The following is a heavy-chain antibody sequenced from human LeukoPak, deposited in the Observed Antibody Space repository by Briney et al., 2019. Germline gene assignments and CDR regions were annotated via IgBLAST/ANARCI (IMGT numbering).Heavy chain of an antibody. CDR3: ANSAYYDFWSGYYGY. CDR2: FDPEDGET. D-gene: IGHD3-3*01. CDR1: GYTLTELS. V-gene: IGHV1-24*01. Sequence: GASVKVSCKVSGYTLTELSMHWVRQAPGKGLEWMGGFDPEDGETIYAQKFQGRVTMTEDTSTDTAYMELSSLRSDDTAVYYCANSAYYDFWSGYYGYWGQGTLVTVSS. J-gene: IGHJ4*02.